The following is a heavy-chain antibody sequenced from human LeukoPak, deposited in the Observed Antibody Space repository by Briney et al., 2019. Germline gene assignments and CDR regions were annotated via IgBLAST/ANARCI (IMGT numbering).Heavy chain of an antibody. CDR3: ARFYWLDY. D-gene: IGHD3-9*01. CDR2: IKQDGSQK. Sequence: GGSLRLSCAASGLTFSNYWMNWVRQAPGKGLEWVANIKQDGSQKYYVDSVKGRFTISRDNAKNSLYLQMNSLRAEDTAVYYCARFYWLDYWGQGTLVTVSS. V-gene: IGHV3-7*03. J-gene: IGHJ4*02. CDR1: GLTFSNYW.